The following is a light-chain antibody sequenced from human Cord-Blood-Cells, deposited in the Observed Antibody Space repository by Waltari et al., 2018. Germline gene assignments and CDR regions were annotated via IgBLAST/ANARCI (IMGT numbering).Light chain of an antibody. V-gene: IGKV3-11*01. CDR2: DAS. CDR1: QSVSSY. Sequence: EIVLTQSPATLSLPPGERATLSCRASQSVSSYLAWYQQKPGQAPRLLIYDASNRATGIPARFSGSGSGTDFTLTISSLEPEDFAVYYCQQRSNWPRLFTFGPGTKVDIK. J-gene: IGKJ3*01. CDR3: QQRSNWPRLFT.